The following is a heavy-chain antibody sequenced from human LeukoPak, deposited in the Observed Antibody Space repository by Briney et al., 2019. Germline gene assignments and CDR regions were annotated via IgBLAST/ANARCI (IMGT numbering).Heavy chain of an antibody. Sequence: GGSLRLSCAASGFTFSSYWMSWVRQAPGKGLEWVANIKQDGSEKYYVDSVKGRFTISKDKSKNTLYLQMNSLKIEDTAVYYCARGSVGTPPPFDFWGQGTLVTVSS. CDR3: ARGSVGTPPPFDF. CDR1: GFTFSSYW. D-gene: IGHD2-15*01. V-gene: IGHV3-7*01. J-gene: IGHJ4*02. CDR2: IKQDGSEK.